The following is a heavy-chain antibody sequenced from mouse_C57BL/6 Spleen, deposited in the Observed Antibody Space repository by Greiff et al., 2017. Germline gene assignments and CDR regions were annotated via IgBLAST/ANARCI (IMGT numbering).Heavy chain of an antibody. CDR3: KYYGSSYDFDY. CDR1: GFTFSNYW. CDR2: IRLKSDNYAT. J-gene: IGHJ2*01. D-gene: IGHD1-1*01. V-gene: IGHV6-3*01. Sequence: EVMLVESGGGLVQPGGSMKLSCVASGFTFSNYWMNWVRQSPEKGLEWVAQIRLKSDNYATHYAESVKGRFTISRDDSKSSVYLQMNNLRAEDTGIYYCKYYGSSYDFDYWGQGTTLTVSS.